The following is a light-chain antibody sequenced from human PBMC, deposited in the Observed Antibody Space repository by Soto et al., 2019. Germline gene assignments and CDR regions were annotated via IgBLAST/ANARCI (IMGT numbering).Light chain of an antibody. Sequence: DIQVTQSPSSLSASVGDRVTITCQANQDIRKSLNWYQQRPGKAPKLLIYDASYLYAGVPSRFSGGGSGTHFTFTINSLQPEDLATYYCQHFENLPCTFGQGTKVQI. CDR3: QHFENLPCT. CDR1: QDIRKS. CDR2: DAS. J-gene: IGKJ1*01. V-gene: IGKV1-33*01.